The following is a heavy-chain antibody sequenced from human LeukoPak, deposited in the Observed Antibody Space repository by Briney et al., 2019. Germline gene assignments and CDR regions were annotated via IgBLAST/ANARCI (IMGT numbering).Heavy chain of an antibody. V-gene: IGHV3-30*04. J-gene: IGHJ4*02. CDR2: ISYDGSNK. D-gene: IGHD2-15*01. CDR1: GFTFSSYA. CDR3: ARGVLWAATHPNFDY. Sequence: GGSLRLSCAASGFTFSSYAMHWVRQAPGKGLEWVVIISYDGSNKYYADSVKGRFTISRDNSKNTLYLQMNSLRPEDTAVYYCARGVLWAATHPNFDYWGLGTLVTVSS.